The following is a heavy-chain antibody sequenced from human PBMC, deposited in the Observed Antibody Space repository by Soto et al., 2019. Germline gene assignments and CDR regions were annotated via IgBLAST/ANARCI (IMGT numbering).Heavy chain of an antibody. CDR2: TSYDGSNK. CDR3: ARWGTTGGLDV. J-gene: IGHJ1*01. Sequence: QVQLVESGGGVVQPGTSLRLSCVGSGFTFRSYVIHWVRQSPGKGLEWVALTSYDGSNKDYGDSVKGRFTISRDNSRKTVDLQMDSPRREDTALYYCARWGTTGGLDVWGQGTLVSVSS. CDR1: GFTFRSYV. V-gene: IGHV3-33*05. D-gene: IGHD3-16*01.